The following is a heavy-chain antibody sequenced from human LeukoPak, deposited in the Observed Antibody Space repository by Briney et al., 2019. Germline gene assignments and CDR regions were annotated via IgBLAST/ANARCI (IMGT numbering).Heavy chain of an antibody. CDR1: GFTFSSYA. J-gene: IGHJ5*02. CDR3: ARSAYSSSWTDWFDP. V-gene: IGHV3-30*01. CDR2: ISYDGSNK. D-gene: IGHD6-13*01. Sequence: GGSLGLSCAASGFTFSSYAMHWVRQAPGKGLEWVAVISYDGSNKYYADSVKGRFTISRDNSKNTLYLQMNSLRAEDTAVYYCARSAYSSSWTDWFDPWGQGTLVTVSS.